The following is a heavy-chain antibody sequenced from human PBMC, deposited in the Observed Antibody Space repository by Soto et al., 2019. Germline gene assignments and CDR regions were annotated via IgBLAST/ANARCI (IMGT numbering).Heavy chain of an antibody. D-gene: IGHD3-22*01. V-gene: IGHV4-31*03. CDR2: IYYSGST. Sequence: TLSLTCTVSGGSISSGGYYWSWIRQHPGKGLEWIGYIYYSGSTYYNPSLKSRVTISVDTSKNQFSLKLSSVTAADTAVYYCARGTNPNYDSSGYYVDYWGQGTLVTVSS. CDR1: GGSISSGGYY. CDR3: ARGTNPNYDSSGYYVDY. J-gene: IGHJ4*02.